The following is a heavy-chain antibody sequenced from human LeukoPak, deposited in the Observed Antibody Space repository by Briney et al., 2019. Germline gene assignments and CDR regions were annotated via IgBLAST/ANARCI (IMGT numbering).Heavy chain of an antibody. V-gene: IGHV4-4*07. CDR1: GGSISSYY. Sequence: PSETLSLTCTVSGGSISSYYWSWIRQPAGKGLEWIGRIYTSGSTNYNPSLKSRVTMSVDTSKNQFSLKLSSVTAADAGQYFCARGGRGTYMRHWGQGILVTVSS. CDR3: ARGGRGTYMRH. D-gene: IGHD1-26*01. CDR2: IYTSGST. J-gene: IGHJ4*02.